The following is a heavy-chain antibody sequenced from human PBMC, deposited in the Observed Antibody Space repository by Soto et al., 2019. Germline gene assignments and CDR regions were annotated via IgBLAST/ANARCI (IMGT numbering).Heavy chain of an antibody. CDR2: IYYSGST. V-gene: IGHV4-31*03. J-gene: IGHJ4*02. CDR3: ARGGYCSSTSCDIAHFDY. D-gene: IGHD2-2*02. CDR1: GGSISSGGYY. Sequence: QVQLQESGPGLVKPSQTLSLTCTVSGGSISSGGYYWSWIRQHPGKGLEWIGYIYYSGSTYYNPSLKSRVTISVDTSKNQFSLKLSSVTAADTAVYYCARGGYCSSTSCDIAHFDYWGQGTLVIVSS.